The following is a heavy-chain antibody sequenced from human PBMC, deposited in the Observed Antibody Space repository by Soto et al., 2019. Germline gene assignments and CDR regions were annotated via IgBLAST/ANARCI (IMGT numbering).Heavy chain of an antibody. CDR2: IYYSGST. CDR3: ARRYGSAFDI. J-gene: IGHJ3*02. CDR1: GGSVSSGSYY. Sequence: SETLSLTCTVSGGSVSSGSYYWSWIRQPPGKGLEWIGYIYYSGSTNYNPSLKSRVTISVDTSKNQFSLKLSSVTAADTAVYYCARRYGSAFDIWGHGTMVTV. D-gene: IGHD4-17*01. V-gene: IGHV4-61*01.